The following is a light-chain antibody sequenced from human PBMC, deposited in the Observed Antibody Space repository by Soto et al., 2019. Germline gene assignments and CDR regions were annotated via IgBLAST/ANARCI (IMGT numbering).Light chain of an antibody. CDR3: QQSYSTPRT. V-gene: IGKV1-39*01. J-gene: IGKJ1*01. Sequence: DIQMTQSPSSLSASVGDRVTITCRASQSISNYLNWYQQKPGKAPKLLMFAASSLQSGVPSRFSGGGSGTDFTLIISSLQPADFATYYCQQSYSTPRTFGQGTKVEIK. CDR2: AAS. CDR1: QSISNY.